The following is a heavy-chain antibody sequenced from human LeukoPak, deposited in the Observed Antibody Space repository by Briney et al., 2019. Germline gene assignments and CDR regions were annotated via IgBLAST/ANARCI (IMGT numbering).Heavy chain of an antibody. D-gene: IGHD6-19*01. Sequence: GGSLRLSCAASGFTFSNAWMSWVRQAPGKGLEWVANIKQDGSEKYYVDSVKGRFTISRDNAKNSLYLQMNSLRAEDTAVYYCARPTAAVAGSFDYWGQGTLVTVSS. V-gene: IGHV3-7*01. CDR3: ARPTAAVAGSFDY. CDR2: IKQDGSEK. J-gene: IGHJ4*02. CDR1: GFTFSNAW.